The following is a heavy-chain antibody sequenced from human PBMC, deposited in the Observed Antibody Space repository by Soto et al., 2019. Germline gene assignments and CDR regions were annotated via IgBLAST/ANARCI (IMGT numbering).Heavy chain of an antibody. Sequence: GASVKVSCKASGDTFTSYSMHWVRQAPGQGLEWMGIINPSVGSTNYAQKFQGRVTMTTDTSTSTVYMELSSLRSEDTAVYYCAGGVQLWSEALGYWGQGTLVTVSS. J-gene: IGHJ4*02. V-gene: IGHV1-46*01. CDR1: GDTFTSYS. CDR2: INPSVGST. D-gene: IGHD5-18*01. CDR3: AGGVQLWSEALGY.